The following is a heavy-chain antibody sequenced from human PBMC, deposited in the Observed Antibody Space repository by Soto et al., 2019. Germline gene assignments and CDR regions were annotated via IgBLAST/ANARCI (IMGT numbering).Heavy chain of an antibody. CDR3: ALIKDCSRTDCFLASFDP. Sequence: SGPTLVNPTETLTLTCTFSGLSLSNAKLGVSCIRQPPGNSLEWLAHIFSNDDKSYSTSLDRRLTISKDTSKSQVVLTMTNLDPVDSGTYYCALIKDCSRTDCFLASFDPWGQGTLVTVSS. CDR1: GLSLSNAKLG. D-gene: IGHD2-2*01. V-gene: IGHV2-26*01. J-gene: IGHJ5*02. CDR2: IFSNDDK.